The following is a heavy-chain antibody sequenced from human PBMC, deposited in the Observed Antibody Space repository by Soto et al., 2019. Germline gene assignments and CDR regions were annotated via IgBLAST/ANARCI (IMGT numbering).Heavy chain of an antibody. CDR3: ARVLNDCSGGSCYSWFDP. D-gene: IGHD2-15*01. CDR1: GGSFSGYY. J-gene: IGHJ5*02. Sequence: PSETLSLTCAVYGGSFSGYYWSWIRQPPGKGLEWIGEINHSGSTNYNPSLKSRVTISVDTSKNQFSLKLSSVTAADTAVYYCARVLNDCSGGSCYSWFDPWGQGTLVTVSS. CDR2: INHSGST. V-gene: IGHV4-34*01.